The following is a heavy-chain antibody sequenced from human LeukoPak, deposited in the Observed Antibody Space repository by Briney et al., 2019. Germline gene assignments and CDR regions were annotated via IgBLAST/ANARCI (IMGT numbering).Heavy chain of an antibody. V-gene: IGHV1-8*01. CDR3: ARGPNYYDSSGYYAPPYYYYGMDV. CDR2: MNPNSGNT. CDR1: GYTFTSYD. D-gene: IGHD3-22*01. Sequence: ASVKVSCKASGYTFTSYDINWVRQATGQGLEWMGWMNPNSGNTGYAQKFQGRVTMTRNTSISTAYMELSSLRSEDTAVYYCARGPNYYDSSGYYAPPYYYYGMDVWGQGTTVTVSS. J-gene: IGHJ6*02.